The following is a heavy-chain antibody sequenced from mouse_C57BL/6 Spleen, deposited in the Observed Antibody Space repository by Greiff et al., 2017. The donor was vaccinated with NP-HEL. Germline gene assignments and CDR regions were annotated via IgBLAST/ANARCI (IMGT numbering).Heavy chain of an antibody. CDR1: GYTFTSYW. D-gene: IGHD2-10*01. V-gene: IGHV1-50*01. Sequence: VQLQQSGAELVKPGASVKLSCKASGYTFTSYWMQWVKQRPGQGLEWIGEIDPSDSYTNYNQKFKGKATLTVDTSSSTAYMQLSSLTSEDSAVYYCARPYYGNLFAYWGQGTLVTVSA. CDR2: IDPSDSYT. CDR3: ARPYYGNLFAY. J-gene: IGHJ3*01.